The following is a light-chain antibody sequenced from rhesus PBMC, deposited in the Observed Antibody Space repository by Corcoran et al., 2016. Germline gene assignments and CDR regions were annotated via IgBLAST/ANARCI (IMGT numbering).Light chain of an antibody. CDR3: QQHNTYPGT. Sequence: DIQMTQSPSSLSASVGDTVTITCQASQGISKYLAWYQQKPGKAPKLLIYDACTLQSGGPSRFSGSGSGTEFTLTISSLQAEDFATYYCQQHNTYPGTFGQGTKVGIK. CDR2: DAC. CDR1: QGISKY. V-gene: IGKV1-25*01. J-gene: IGKJ1*01.